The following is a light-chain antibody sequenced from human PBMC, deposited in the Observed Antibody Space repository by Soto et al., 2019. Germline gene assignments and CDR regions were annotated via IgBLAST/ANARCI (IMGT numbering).Light chain of an antibody. Sequence: DVHMTQSPSSVSASVGDRVSITCRASQGIRSWLAWYQQKPGKAPKLLIYAASSLQSGVPPRFSGSGSGTDFTLTINTLQPEDFATYYCQQVHIFPLTFGGGTKVETK. CDR1: QGIRSW. V-gene: IGKV1-12*01. CDR3: QQVHIFPLT. J-gene: IGKJ4*01. CDR2: AAS.